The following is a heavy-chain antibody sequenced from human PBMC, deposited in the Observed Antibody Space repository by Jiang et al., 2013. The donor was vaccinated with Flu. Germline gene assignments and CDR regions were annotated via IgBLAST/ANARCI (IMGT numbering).Heavy chain of an antibody. Sequence: VQLLESGGGVVQPGRSLRLSCAASGFTFSSYGMHWVRQAPGKGLEWVAVIWYDGSNKYYADSVKGRFTISRDNSKNTLYLQMNSLRAEDTAVYYCARDPGFGELLYGMDVWGQGTTVTVSS. CDR3: ARDPGFGELLYGMDV. D-gene: IGHD3-10*01. CDR2: IWYDGSNK. CDR1: GFTFSSYG. J-gene: IGHJ6*02. V-gene: IGHV3-33*08.